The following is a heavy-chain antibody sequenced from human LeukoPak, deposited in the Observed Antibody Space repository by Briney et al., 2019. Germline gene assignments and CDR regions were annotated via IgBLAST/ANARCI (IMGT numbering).Heavy chain of an antibody. CDR1: GYIFTNYG. D-gene: IGHD1-26*01. V-gene: IGHV1-2*02. Sequence: ASVKVSCKASGYIFTNYGIGWVRQAPGQGLEWMGWINPNSGGANYAQKFQGRVTMTSDTSNSTVYMELTSLRSDDTAVYYCARGEPSDYWGQGTLVTVSS. J-gene: IGHJ4*02. CDR3: ARGEPSDY. CDR2: INPNSGGA.